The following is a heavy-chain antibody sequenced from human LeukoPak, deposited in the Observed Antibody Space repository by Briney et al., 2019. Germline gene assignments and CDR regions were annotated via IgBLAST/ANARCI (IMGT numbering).Heavy chain of an antibody. CDR1: GYTFTSYG. V-gene: IGHV1-18*01. D-gene: IGHD2-2*01. CDR2: ISAYNGNT. Sequence: ASVKVSCKASGYTFTSYGISWVRQAPGQGLEWMGWISAYNGNTNYAQKLQGRVAMTTDTSTSTAYMELRSLRSDDTAVYYCARAIGYCSSTSCPGEDYWGQGTLVTVSS. J-gene: IGHJ4*02. CDR3: ARAIGYCSSTSCPGEDY.